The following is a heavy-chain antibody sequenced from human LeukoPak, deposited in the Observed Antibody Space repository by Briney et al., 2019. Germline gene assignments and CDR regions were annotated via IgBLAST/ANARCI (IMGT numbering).Heavy chain of an antibody. D-gene: IGHD3-10*01. CDR1: GYTFTGYY. V-gene: IGHV1-2*02. CDR2: INPNSGGT. CDR3: ARVSKGFGEYNWFDP. Sequence: ASVKVSCKASGYTFTGYYMHWVRQAPGQGLEWMGWINPNSGGTNYAQKFQGRVTMTRDTSTSTAYMELRSLRSDDTAVYYCARVSKGFGEYNWFDPWGQGTLVTVSS. J-gene: IGHJ5*02.